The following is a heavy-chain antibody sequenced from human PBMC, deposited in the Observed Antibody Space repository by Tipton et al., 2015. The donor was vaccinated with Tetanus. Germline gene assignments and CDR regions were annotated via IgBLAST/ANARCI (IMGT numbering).Heavy chain of an antibody. CDR1: GDSISFYY. CDR3: ARDLRRYQQNNWFDP. Sequence: TLSLTCTVSGDSISFYYWSWIRQPPGKGLEWIGYIYYSGNTKCNPSLKSRVTMSVDTSKNQFSLNLTSVTPADTAVYYRARDLRRYQQNNWFDPWGQGTLVTVSS. J-gene: IGHJ5*02. CDR2: IYYSGNT. V-gene: IGHV4-59*01. D-gene: IGHD2-2*01.